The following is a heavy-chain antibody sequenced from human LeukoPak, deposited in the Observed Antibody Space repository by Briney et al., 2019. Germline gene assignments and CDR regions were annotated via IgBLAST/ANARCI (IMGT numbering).Heavy chain of an antibody. CDR1: GFTFSWYS. D-gene: IGHD6-13*01. CDR2: ISSSSSYT. CDR3: ARANGYSSSWYGMVGDAFDI. J-gene: IGHJ3*02. V-gene: IGHV3-11*05. Sequence: GGSLRLSCAVSGFTFSWYSMSWIRQAPGKGLEWVSYISSSSSYTNYADSVKGRFTISRDNAKNSLYLQMNSLRAEDTAVYYCARANGYSSSWYGMVGDAFDIWGQGTMVTVSS.